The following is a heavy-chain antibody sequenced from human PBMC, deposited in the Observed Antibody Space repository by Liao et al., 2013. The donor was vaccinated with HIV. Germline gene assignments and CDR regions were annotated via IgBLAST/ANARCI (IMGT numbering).Heavy chain of an antibody. CDR2: IYYSGST. CDR3: ARANFYDFWSYAFDI. V-gene: IGHV4-59*01. Sequence: QVQLQESGPGLVKPSETLSLTCTVSGGSISSYYWSWIRQPPGKGLEWIGYIYYSGSTNYNPSLKSRVTISVDTSKNQFSLKVSSVTAADTAVYYCARANFYDFWSYAFDIWGQGTMVTVSS. D-gene: IGHD3-3*01. CDR1: GGSISSYY. J-gene: IGHJ3*02.